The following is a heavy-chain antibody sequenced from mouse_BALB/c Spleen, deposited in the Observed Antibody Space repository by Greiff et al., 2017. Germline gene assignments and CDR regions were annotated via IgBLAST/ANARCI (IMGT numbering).Heavy chain of an antibody. D-gene: IGHD1-1*02. Sequence: EVMLVESGGGLVKPGGSLKLSCAASGFTFSDYYMYWVRQTPEKRLEWVATISDGGSYTYYPDSVKGRFTISRDNAKNNLYLQMSSLKSEDTAMYYCARMGGNYAMDYWGQGTSVTVSS. CDR3: ARMGGNYAMDY. CDR2: ISDGGSYT. CDR1: GFTFSDYY. V-gene: IGHV5-4*02. J-gene: IGHJ4*01.